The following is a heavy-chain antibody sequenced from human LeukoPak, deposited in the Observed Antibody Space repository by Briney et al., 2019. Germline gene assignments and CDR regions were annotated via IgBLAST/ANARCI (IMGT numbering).Heavy chain of an antibody. CDR1: GGSFSGYY. J-gene: IGHJ4*02. Sequence: SETLSLTCAVYGGSFSGYYWSWIRQPPGKGLEWIGEINHSGSTNYNPSLKSRVTISVDTSKNQFSLKLRSVTAADTAVYSCARGHSVGAYDYWGQGTLVTVSA. CDR2: INHSGST. CDR3: ARGHSVGAYDY. D-gene: IGHD1-26*01. V-gene: IGHV4-34*01.